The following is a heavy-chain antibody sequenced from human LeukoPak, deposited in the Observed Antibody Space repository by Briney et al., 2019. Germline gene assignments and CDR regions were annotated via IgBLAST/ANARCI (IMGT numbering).Heavy chain of an antibody. Sequence: ASVKVSCKASGYTFTGYYMHWVRQAPGQGLEWMGWINPNSGGTNYAQKFQGRVTMTRDTSISTAYMELSRLRSDDTAVYYCARVYGSGSYIPYYFDYWGQGTLVTVSS. V-gene: IGHV1-2*02. D-gene: IGHD3-10*01. CDR2: INPNSGGT. CDR3: ARVYGSGSYIPYYFDY. J-gene: IGHJ4*02. CDR1: GYTFTGYY.